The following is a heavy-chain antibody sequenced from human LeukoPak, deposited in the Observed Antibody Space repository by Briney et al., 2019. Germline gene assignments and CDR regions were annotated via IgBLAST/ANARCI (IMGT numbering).Heavy chain of an antibody. CDR1: GFTFSNSW. D-gene: IGHD1-1*01. Sequence: GGSLRLSCAASGFTFSNSWMSWVRQAPGKGLEWVSYISTSSGTIYYADSLKGRFTISRDNAKNSLYLQMNSLRAEDTAVYYCARDHSNWEGVDYWGQGTLVTVSS. J-gene: IGHJ4*02. CDR2: ISTSSGTI. V-gene: IGHV3-48*01. CDR3: ARDHSNWEGVDY.